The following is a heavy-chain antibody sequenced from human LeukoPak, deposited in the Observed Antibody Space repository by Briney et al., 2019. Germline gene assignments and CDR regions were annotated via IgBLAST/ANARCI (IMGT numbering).Heavy chain of an antibody. CDR2: ISAYNGNT. CDR3: ARVLAALQPYYYYGMDV. Sequence: GASVKVSCKASGYTFTSYGISWVRQAPGQGLDWMGWISAYNGNTNYAQKFQGRVTMTTDTSTSTAYMELGSLRSDDTALYYCARVLAALQPYYYYGMDVRGQGTTVAVSS. V-gene: IGHV1-18*01. J-gene: IGHJ6*02. CDR1: GYTFTSYG. D-gene: IGHD6-13*01.